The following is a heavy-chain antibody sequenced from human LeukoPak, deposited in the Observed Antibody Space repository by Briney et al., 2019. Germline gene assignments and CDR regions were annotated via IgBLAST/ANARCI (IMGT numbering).Heavy chain of an antibody. D-gene: IGHD1-7*01. CDR3: ARGNWNYGY. CDR1: GGSISSYY. CDR2: IYYSGST. V-gene: IGHV4-59*01. Sequence: PSETLSLTCTVSGGSISSYYWSWIRQPPGKGLEWIGYIYYSGSTNYNPSLKSRVTISVDTSKNQFSLKLSSVTAADTAVYYCARGNWNYGYWGQGTLVTVSS. J-gene: IGHJ4*02.